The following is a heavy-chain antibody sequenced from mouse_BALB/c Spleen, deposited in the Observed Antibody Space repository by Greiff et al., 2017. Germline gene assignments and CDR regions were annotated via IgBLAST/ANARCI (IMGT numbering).Heavy chain of an antibody. CDR2: IYPGDGDT. V-gene: IGHV1-82*01. Sequence: QVQLKESGPELVKPGASVKISCKASGYAFSSSWMNWVKQRPGQGLEWIGRIYPGDGDTNYNGKFKGKATLTADKSSSTAYMQLSSLTSVDSAVYFCARGYAWFAYWGQGTLVTVSA. D-gene: IGHD1-2*01. J-gene: IGHJ3*01. CDR3: ARGYAWFAY. CDR1: GYAFSSSW.